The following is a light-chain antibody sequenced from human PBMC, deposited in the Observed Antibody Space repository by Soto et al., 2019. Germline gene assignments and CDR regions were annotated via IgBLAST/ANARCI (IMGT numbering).Light chain of an antibody. CDR1: QSVSSN. Sequence: EIVMTQSPATLSVSPGDTATLSCRASQSVSSNLAWYQQKPGQAPRLLIYGASTRATGIPARFSGSGSGTEFTLTISSLQSEDFAVYYCQQFNNWPRTFGQGTKVEI. V-gene: IGKV3-15*01. J-gene: IGKJ1*01. CDR3: QQFNNWPRT. CDR2: GAS.